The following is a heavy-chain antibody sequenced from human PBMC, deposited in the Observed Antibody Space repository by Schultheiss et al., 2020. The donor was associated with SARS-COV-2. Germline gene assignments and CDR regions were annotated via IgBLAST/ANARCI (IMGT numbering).Heavy chain of an antibody. CDR3: ARDLRVDSSGWYLYIHYYYYGMDV. CDR1: GFTFSNAW. V-gene: IGHV3-15*01. D-gene: IGHD6-19*01. Sequence: GGSLRLSCAASGFTFSNAWMNWVRQAPGKGLEWVGRIKSEADGGTTDYAAPVKGRFTISRDDSKNTVYLQMNSLRAEDTAVYYCARDLRVDSSGWYLYIHYYYYGMDVWGQGTTVTVSS. CDR2: IKSEADGGTT. J-gene: IGHJ6*02.